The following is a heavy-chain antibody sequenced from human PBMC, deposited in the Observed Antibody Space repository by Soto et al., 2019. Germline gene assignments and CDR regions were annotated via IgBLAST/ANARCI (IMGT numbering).Heavy chain of an antibody. V-gene: IGHV3-23*01. CDR3: AKGRCATCYFADY. Sequence: EVQLLESGGGLVQPGGSLRLSCAASGFTFSNYAMNWVRQAPGKGLEWVSGISGSGDSTHYSDSVKGRFTISRDNSKNTLYLQMSSLRAEDTAVYYCAKGRCATCYFADYWGQGSLVTVSS. CDR2: ISGSGDST. J-gene: IGHJ4*02. D-gene: IGHD2-21*01. CDR1: GFTFSNYA.